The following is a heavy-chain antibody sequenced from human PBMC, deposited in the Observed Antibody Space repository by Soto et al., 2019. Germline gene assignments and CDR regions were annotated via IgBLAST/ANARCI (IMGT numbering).Heavy chain of an antibody. CDR2: MNPNSGNT. V-gene: IGHV1-8*01. CDR3: ARVFHCDILTGYEAFDI. Sequence: ASVKVSCKASGYTFTSYDINWVRQATGQGLEWMGWMNPNSGNTGYAQKFQGRVTMTRNTSISTAYMELSSLRSEDTAVYYCARVFHCDILTGYEAFDIWGQGKMVTVSS. D-gene: IGHD3-9*01. J-gene: IGHJ3*02. CDR1: GYTFTSYD.